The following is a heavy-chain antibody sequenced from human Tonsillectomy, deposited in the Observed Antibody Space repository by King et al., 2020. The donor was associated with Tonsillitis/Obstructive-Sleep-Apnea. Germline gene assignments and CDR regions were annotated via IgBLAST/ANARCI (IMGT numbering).Heavy chain of an antibody. CDR1: GGSFSAYY. CDR3: ARGDLLTGYYASTDFDY. D-gene: IGHD3-9*01. Sequence: VQLQQWGAGLLKPSETLSLNCAVYGGSFSAYYWSWIRQPPGKGLEWIGEINHSGSTKYNPSLKSRVIISLDTSKNQISLKLSSVTAADTAVYYCARGDLLTGYYASTDFDYWGQGTLVTVSS. V-gene: IGHV4-34*01. CDR2: INHSGST. J-gene: IGHJ4*02.